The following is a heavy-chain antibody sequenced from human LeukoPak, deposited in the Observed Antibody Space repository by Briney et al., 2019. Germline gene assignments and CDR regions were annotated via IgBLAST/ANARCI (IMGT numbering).Heavy chain of an antibody. CDR2: ISAYNGNT. V-gene: IGHV1-18*01. D-gene: IGHD6-13*01. CDR3: ATDPGIAAALNWFDP. Sequence: GASVKVSCKASGYTFTSYGISWVRQAPGQGLEWMGWISAYNGNTNYAQKFQGRVTMTEDTSTDTAYMELSSLRSEDTAVYYCATDPGIAAALNWFDPWGQGTLVTVSS. J-gene: IGHJ5*02. CDR1: GYTFTSYG.